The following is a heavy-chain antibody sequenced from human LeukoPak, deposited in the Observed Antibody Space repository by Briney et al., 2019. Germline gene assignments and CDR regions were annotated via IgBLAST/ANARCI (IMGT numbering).Heavy chain of an antibody. J-gene: IGHJ6*02. D-gene: IGHD3/OR15-3a*01. CDR2: IYPGDSDT. V-gene: IGHV5-51*01. Sequence: GESLKISFKGSGYSFTSYWIGWVRQMPGKGLEWMGIIYPGDSDTRYSPSFQGQVTISADKSISTAYLQWSSLKASDTAMYYCARGLVIRPQSYYYGMDVWGQGTTVTVSS. CDR1: GYSFTSYW. CDR3: ARGLVIRPQSYYYGMDV.